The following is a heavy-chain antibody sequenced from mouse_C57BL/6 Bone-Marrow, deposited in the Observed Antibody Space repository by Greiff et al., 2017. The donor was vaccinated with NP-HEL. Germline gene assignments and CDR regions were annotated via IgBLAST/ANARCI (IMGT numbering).Heavy chain of an antibody. CDR1: GYTFTSYR. CDR3: AGRGSEMGDRAMDY. V-gene: IGHV1-55*01. CDR2: IYPGSGST. J-gene: IGHJ4*01. D-gene: IGHD3-2*01. Sequence: VQLQQPGAELVKPGASVKMSCKASGYTFTSYRITWVKQRPGQGLEWIGGIYPGSGSTNYNEKFKSTATMTVDTSSSTAYMQLSSLTSEDSAVYYCAGRGSEMGDRAMDYWDRGNAVTVSS.